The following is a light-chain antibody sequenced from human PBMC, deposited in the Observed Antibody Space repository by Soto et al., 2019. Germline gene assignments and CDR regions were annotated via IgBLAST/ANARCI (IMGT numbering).Light chain of an antibody. CDR2: DAS. CDR3: QQYNSYSWT. V-gene: IGKV1-5*01. Sequence: EIQMTQSPSTLSASVGDRVTITCRASQSISRWLAWHQQKPGKAPKLLIYDASTLESGVPSRFSGSRSGTEFTLTISSLQPDDFATYYCQQYNSYSWTFGQGTKVDIK. J-gene: IGKJ1*01. CDR1: QSISRW.